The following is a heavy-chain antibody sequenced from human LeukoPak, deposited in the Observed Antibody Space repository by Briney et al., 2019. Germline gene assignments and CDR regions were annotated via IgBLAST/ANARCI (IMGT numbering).Heavy chain of an antibody. D-gene: IGHD1-20*01. J-gene: IGHJ4*02. CDR1: GHTFTSYG. V-gene: IGHV1-18*01. CDR3: ARELNKWKFDH. CDR2: ISAYNGNT. Sequence: ASVKVSCKASGHTFTSYGISWVRQAPGQGLEWMGWISAYNGNTNYAQKLQGRVTMTRDTSISTAYMELSRLRSDDTAVYYCARELNKWKFDHWGQGTLVTVSS.